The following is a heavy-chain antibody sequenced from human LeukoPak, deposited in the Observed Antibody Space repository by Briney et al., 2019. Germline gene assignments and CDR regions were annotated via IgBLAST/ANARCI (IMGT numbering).Heavy chain of an antibody. CDR3: ARETSSVGATLFDY. CDR1: GGSIRSYY. V-gene: IGHV4-59*01. D-gene: IGHD1-26*01. Sequence: SETLSLTCTVSGGSIRSYYWSWIRQPPGKGLEWIGHIYYSGNTNYNPSLKSRVTISVDTSKNQFSLKLNSVTAADTAVYYCARETSSVGATLFDYWGQGTLVTVSS. J-gene: IGHJ4*02. CDR2: IYYSGNT.